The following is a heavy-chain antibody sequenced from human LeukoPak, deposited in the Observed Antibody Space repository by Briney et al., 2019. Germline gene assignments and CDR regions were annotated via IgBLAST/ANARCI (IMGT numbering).Heavy chain of an antibody. CDR2: LYHSGST. CDR1: GYSISSGYY. V-gene: IGHV4-38-2*02. CDR3: ARDGRGAEVDF. Sequence: SETLSLTCAVSGYSISSGYYWGWIRQPPGKGLEWIGSLYHSGSTYYNPSLKSRVTISVDTSKNQFSLKLSSMTAADTAVYYCARDGRGAEVDFWGQGTLVTVSS. J-gene: IGHJ4*02. D-gene: IGHD3-10*01.